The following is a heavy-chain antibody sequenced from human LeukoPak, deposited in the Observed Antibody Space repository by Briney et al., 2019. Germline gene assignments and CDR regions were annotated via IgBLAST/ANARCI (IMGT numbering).Heavy chain of an antibody. J-gene: IGHJ4*02. CDR3: ARDYRYSSSRSSDY. D-gene: IGHD6-13*01. Sequence: GGSLRLSCAASGFTFSDYYMSWIRQAPGKGLEWVSYISSSGSTIYYADSVKGRFTISRDNAKNSLYLQMNSLRAEDTAVYYCARDYRYSSSRSSDYWGQGTLVTVSS. V-gene: IGHV3-11*01. CDR2: ISSSGSTI. CDR1: GFTFSDYY.